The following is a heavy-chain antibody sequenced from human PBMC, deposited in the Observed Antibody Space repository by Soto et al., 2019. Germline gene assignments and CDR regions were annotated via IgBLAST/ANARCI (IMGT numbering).Heavy chain of an antibody. J-gene: IGHJ6*01. CDR3: ARDATYYYDSSGYYEPRNYYYYYGMDV. V-gene: IGHV1-18*01. CDR2: ISSYNGNT. Sequence: ASVKVSCKASGYTFTSYGISWVRQAPGQGLEWMGWISSYNGNTIYGQSLQGRVTMTTDTSTSTTYMELRKLRSDDTAVYYCARDATYYYDSSGYYEPRNYYYYYGMDVWGQGTTVTVSS. CDR1: GYTFTSYG. D-gene: IGHD3-22*01.